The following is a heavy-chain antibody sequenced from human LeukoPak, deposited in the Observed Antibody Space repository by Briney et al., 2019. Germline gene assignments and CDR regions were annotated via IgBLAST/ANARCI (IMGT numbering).Heavy chain of an antibody. Sequence: GGSLRLSCAASGFTFSRYAMSWVRQAPGKGLEWVAVISYDGSNKYYADSVKGRFTISRDNSKNTLYLQMNSLRAEDTAVYYCARDEQLRFLEWLFIFDYWGQGTLVTVSS. CDR2: ISYDGSNK. CDR3: ARDEQLRFLEWLFIFDY. V-gene: IGHV3-30-3*01. J-gene: IGHJ4*02. CDR1: GFTFSRYA. D-gene: IGHD3-3*01.